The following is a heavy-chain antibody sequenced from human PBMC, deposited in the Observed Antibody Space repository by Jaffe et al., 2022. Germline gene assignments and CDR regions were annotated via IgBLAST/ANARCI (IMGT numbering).Heavy chain of an antibody. V-gene: IGHV4-38-2*01. CDR1: GYSISSGYY. CDR2: IYHSGST. D-gene: IGHD4-17*01. Sequence: QVQLQESGPGLVKPSETLSLTCAVSGYSISSGYYWGWIRQPPGKGLEWIGSIYHSGSTYYNPSLKSRVTISVDTSKNQFSLKLSSVTAADTAVYYCARVSADYPIDYWGQGTLVTVSS. J-gene: IGHJ4*02. CDR3: ARVSADYPIDY.